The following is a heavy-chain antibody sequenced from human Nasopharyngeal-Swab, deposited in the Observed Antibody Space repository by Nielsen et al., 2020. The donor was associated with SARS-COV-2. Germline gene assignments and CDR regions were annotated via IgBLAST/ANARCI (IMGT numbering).Heavy chain of an antibody. CDR2: IYYSGST. D-gene: IGHD5-12*01. V-gene: IGHV4-59*01. CDR3: ARDLGWLRPGGIYYYYGMDV. Sequence: SETLSLTCTVSGGSISSYYWSWIRQPPGKGLERIGYIYYSGSTNYNPSLKSRVTISVDTSKNQFSLKLSSVTAAGTAVYYCARDLGWLRPGGIYYYYGMDVWGQGTTVTVSS. CDR1: GGSISSYY. J-gene: IGHJ6*02.